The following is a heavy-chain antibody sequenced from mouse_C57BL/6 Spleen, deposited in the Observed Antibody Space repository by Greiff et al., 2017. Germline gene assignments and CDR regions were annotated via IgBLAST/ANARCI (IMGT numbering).Heavy chain of an antibody. CDR2: IYPGDGDT. CDR3: ARRQLRRDFFAY. Sequence: QVQLQQSGAELVKPGASVKISCKASGYAFSSYWMNWVKQRPGKGLEWIGQIYPGDGDTNYNGTFKGKATLTADKSTSTAYMQLSSLTSEDSAVYFCARRQLRRDFFAYWGQGTLVTVAA. D-gene: IGHD3-2*02. V-gene: IGHV1-80*01. J-gene: IGHJ3*01. CDR1: GYAFSSYW.